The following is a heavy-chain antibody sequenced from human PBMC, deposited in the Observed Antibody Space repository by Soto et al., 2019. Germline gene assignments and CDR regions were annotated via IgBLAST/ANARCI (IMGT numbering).Heavy chain of an antibody. CDR1: GFTVSSNY. CDR3: ARERARLMDV. CDR2: IYSGGST. V-gene: IGHV3-66*01. Sequence: EVQLVESGGGLVQPGGSLRLSCAASGFTVSSNYMSWVRQAPGKGLEWVSVIYSGGSTYYADSVKGRFTISRDNSKNTLNLQMSSLRAEDTAVYYCARERARLMDVWGQGTTVTVSS. J-gene: IGHJ6*02.